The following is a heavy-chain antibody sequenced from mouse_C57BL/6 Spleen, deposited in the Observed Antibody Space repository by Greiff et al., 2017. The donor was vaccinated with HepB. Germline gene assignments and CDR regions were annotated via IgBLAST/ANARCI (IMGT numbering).Heavy chain of an antibody. CDR2: IWTGGGT. D-gene: IGHD2-4*01. J-gene: IGHJ1*03. CDR1: GFSLTSYA. Sequence: VKLQESGPGLVSPSQSLSITCTVSGFSLTSYAISWVRQPPGKGLEWLGVIWTGGGTNYNSALKSRLSISKDNSKSQVFLKMNSLQTDDTARYYCARGYYDYDVGWYFDVWGTGTTVTVSS. V-gene: IGHV2-9-1*01. CDR3: ARGYYDYDVGWYFDV.